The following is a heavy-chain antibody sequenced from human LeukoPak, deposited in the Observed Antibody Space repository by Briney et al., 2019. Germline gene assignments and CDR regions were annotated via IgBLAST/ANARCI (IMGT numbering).Heavy chain of an antibody. CDR2: IYYTGTT. CDR1: SDSISGSSFY. J-gene: IGHJ4*02. D-gene: IGHD1-14*01. Sequence: PSDTLSLTCTSSSDSISGSSFYWSWIRQPPGKGLEWIGSIYYTGTTYYNPSLKSRLTMPVDTSKDQFSLKLRSVTAADTAVYYCTMGTGFWGQGILVIVSS. CDR3: TMGTGF. V-gene: IGHV4-39*07.